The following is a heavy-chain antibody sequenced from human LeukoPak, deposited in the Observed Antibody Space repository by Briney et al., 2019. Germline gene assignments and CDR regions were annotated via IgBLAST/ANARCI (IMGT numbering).Heavy chain of an antibody. D-gene: IGHD1-26*01. Sequence: ASVKVSCKASGYTFTNYLIHWVRQAPGQSLEWMGWINGGSGNTRYSQRFPDRVTFTRDTSATTAYMELSSLTSDDTAVYYCARSGVGSTTSVADDYWGQGTLVTVS. CDR3: ARSGVGSTTSVADDY. V-gene: IGHV1-3*01. J-gene: IGHJ4*02. CDR1: GYTFTNYL. CDR2: INGGSGNT.